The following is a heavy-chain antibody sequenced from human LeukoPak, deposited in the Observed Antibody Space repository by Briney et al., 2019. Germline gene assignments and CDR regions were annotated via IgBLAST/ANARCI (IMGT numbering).Heavy chain of an antibody. D-gene: IGHD3-22*01. Sequence: GGSLRLSCAASGFTFSSYEMNWVRQAPGKGLEWVSYISSSGSTIYYADSVKGRFTISRDNAKNSLYLQMNSLRAEDTAVYYCARRPYYSDSLDYWGQGTLVTVSS. V-gene: IGHV3-48*03. J-gene: IGHJ4*02. CDR1: GFTFSSYE. CDR3: ARRPYYSDSLDY. CDR2: ISSSGSTI.